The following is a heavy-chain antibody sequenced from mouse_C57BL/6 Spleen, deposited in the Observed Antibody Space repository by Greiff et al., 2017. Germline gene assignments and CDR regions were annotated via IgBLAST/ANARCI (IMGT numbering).Heavy chain of an antibody. J-gene: IGHJ1*03. CDR1: GFSLTSYA. V-gene: IGHV2-9-1*01. D-gene: IGHD1-1*01. CDR3: ARVTTVVAHWYFDV. Sequence: VKLVESGPGLVAPSQSLSITCTVSGFSLTSYAISWVRQPPGKGLEWLGVIWTGGGTNYNSALKSRLSISKDNSKSQVFLKMNSLQTDDTARYYCARVTTVVAHWYFDVWGTGTTVTVSS. CDR2: IWTGGGT.